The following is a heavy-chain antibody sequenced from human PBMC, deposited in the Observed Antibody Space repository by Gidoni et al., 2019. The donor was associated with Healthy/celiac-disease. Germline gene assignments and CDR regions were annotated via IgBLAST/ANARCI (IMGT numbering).Heavy chain of an antibody. CDR3: ARESPHIVVVVAEHYYYYYMDV. Sequence: EVQLVESGGGLVKPGGSLRLSCAASGLTFSSYSRNWVRQAPGKGLECVSSIISSSIYISYADSVKGRFTISRDNAKNSLYLQMNSLRAEDTAVYYCARESPHIVVVVAEHYYYYYMDVWGKGTTVTVSS. CDR2: IISSSIYI. D-gene: IGHD2-15*01. CDR1: GLTFSSYS. V-gene: IGHV3-21*01. J-gene: IGHJ6*03.